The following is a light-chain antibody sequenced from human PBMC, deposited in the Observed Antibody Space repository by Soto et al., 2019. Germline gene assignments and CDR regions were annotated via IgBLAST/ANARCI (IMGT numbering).Light chain of an antibody. J-gene: IGLJ1*01. CDR1: SSDFGGYNS. CDR3: TAQNPIRTGQV. CDR2: AVS. V-gene: IGLV2-14*01. Sequence: QSALTQPASVSGSPGQSITISCTGTSSDFGGYNSVSWYQLHPGTAPKLMIYAVSTRTSGVPNRFSGSKSGTSASLTISGLQAEDEADYYCTAQNPIRTGQVFGAGTKLTVL.